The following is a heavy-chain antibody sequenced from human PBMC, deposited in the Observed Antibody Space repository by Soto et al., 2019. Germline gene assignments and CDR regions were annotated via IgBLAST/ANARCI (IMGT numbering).Heavy chain of an antibody. J-gene: IGHJ6*02. D-gene: IGHD3-10*01. V-gene: IGHV1-24*01. CDR2: FDPEDGET. CDR1: GYTLTELS. CDR3: ATAATMVRGAPYYVMDV. Sequence: EASVKVSCKVSGYTLTELSMHWVRQAPGKGLEWMGGFDPEDGETIYAQKFQGRVTMTEDTSTDTSYMELSSLRSEDTAVYYCATAATMVRGAPYYVMDVWGQGTTVTASS.